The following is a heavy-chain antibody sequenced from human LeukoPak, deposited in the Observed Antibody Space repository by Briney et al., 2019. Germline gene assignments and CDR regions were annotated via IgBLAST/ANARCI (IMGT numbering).Heavy chain of an antibody. CDR3: ARDRYGSDSH. D-gene: IGHD6-25*01. J-gene: IGHJ4*02. CDR1: GFTFSNYG. Sequence: GGCLRLSCAASGFTFSNYGMSWVRQAPGKGLQWVSTISNDGGHTYYTDSVKGRFAISRDKSDNTLYLQMNNLRAEDTAVYYCARDRYGSDSHWGKGTLVTVSS. V-gene: IGHV3-23*01. CDR2: ISNDGGHT.